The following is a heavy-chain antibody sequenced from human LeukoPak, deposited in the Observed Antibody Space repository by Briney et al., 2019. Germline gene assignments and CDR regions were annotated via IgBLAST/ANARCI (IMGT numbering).Heavy chain of an antibody. CDR3: ARVTVTYYYYYYMDV. D-gene: IGHD4-17*01. V-gene: IGHV4-34*01. CDR2: INHSGST. Sequence: PSETLSLTCAVYGGSFSGYYWSWIRQPPGKGLEWIGEINHSGSTNYNPSLKSRVTISVDTSKNQFSLKLSSVTAADTAVYYCARVTVTYYYYYYMDVWGKGTTVTVSS. CDR1: GGSFSGYY. J-gene: IGHJ6*03.